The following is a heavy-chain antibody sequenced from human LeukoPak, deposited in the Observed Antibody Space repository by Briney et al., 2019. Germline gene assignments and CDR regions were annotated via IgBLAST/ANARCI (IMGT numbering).Heavy chain of an antibody. CDR2: IYLYGTT. CDR3: ARQKWEQQGRDYYFNGLDV. Sequence: PSETLSLTCSVSAGSISSSSWWSWVRQSPVKGLEWIGEIYLYGTTNYNPSLKSRVTMSVDRSKNQFSLKLSSVTAADTAVYYCARQKWEQQGRDYYFNGLDVWGPGTTLTVSS. CDR1: AGSISSSSW. V-gene: IGHV4-4*02. D-gene: IGHD1-26*01. J-gene: IGHJ6*02.